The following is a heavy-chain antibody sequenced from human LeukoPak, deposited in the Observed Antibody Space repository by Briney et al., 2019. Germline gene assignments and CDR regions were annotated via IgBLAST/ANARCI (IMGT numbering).Heavy chain of an antibody. Sequence: SVKVSCKASGGTFSSYAISWVRPAPGQGLEWMGGIIPIFGTANYAQKFQGRVTITADESTSTAYMELSSLRSEDTAVYYCARRRSIQLWASFDYWGQGTLVTVSS. CDR2: IIPIFGTA. D-gene: IGHD5-18*01. CDR1: GGTFSSYA. V-gene: IGHV1-69*01. J-gene: IGHJ4*02. CDR3: ARRRSIQLWASFDY.